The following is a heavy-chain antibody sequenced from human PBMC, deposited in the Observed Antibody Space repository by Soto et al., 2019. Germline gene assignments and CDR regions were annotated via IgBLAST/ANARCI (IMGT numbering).Heavy chain of an antibody. CDR2: IFYSGRT. CDR1: GGSISNYY. J-gene: IGHJ5*02. V-gene: IGHV4-59*01. D-gene: IGHD5-18*01. CDR3: AKDSGYNYGYFRWFDP. Sequence: SETLSLTCTVSGGSISNYYWSWIRQPPGRGLEWIGHIFYSGRTNYNPALKSRVTISVETSKSQFSLKLSSVTAADTAVYYCAKDSGYNYGYFRWFDPWGQGTLVTVS.